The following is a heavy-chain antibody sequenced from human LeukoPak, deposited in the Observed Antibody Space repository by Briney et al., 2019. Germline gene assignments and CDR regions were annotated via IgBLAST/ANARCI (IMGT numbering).Heavy chain of an antibody. CDR1: GFTVSSNY. Sequence: GGSLRLSCAASGFTVSSNYMSWVRQAPGKGLEWVSVIYSGGSTYYADSVKGRFTISRDNSKNTLYLQMNSLRAEDTAVYYCAREGYCIGSNCPVPYWGQGTLVTVSS. D-gene: IGHD2-15*01. CDR2: IYSGGST. V-gene: IGHV3-53*01. J-gene: IGHJ4*02. CDR3: AREGYCIGSNCPVPY.